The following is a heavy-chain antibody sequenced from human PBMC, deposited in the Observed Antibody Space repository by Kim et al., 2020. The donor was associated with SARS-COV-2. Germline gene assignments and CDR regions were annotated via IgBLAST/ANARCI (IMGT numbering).Heavy chain of an antibody. D-gene: IGHD3-16*01. CDR3: TRGRSYEPFDY. V-gene: IGHV3-48*01. CDR2: ISSISSTI. J-gene: IGHJ4*02. CDR1: GFTFINYP. Sequence: GGSLRLSCAASGFTFINYPMNWVRQAPGKGLEWVSYISSISSTIYYADSVKGRFTISRDTATNSLDLQMNSLRAEDTAVHYCTRGRSYEPFDYWGQGTL.